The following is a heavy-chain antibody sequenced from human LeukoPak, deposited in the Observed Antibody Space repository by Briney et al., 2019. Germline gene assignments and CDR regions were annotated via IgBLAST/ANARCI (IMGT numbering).Heavy chain of an antibody. V-gene: IGHV3-21*01. J-gene: IGHJ4*02. D-gene: IGHD2-2*01. Sequence: GGSLRLSCAASGSTFSSYSMNWVRQAPGKGLEWVSSISSSSSYIYYADSVKGRFTISRDNAKNSLYLQMNSLRAEDTAVYYCASQIVVVPAANFRPVDYWGQGTLVTVSS. CDR1: GSTFSSYS. CDR3: ASQIVVVPAANFRPVDY. CDR2: ISSSSSYI.